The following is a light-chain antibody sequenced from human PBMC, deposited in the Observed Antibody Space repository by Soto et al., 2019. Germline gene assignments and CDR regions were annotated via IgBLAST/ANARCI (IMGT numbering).Light chain of an antibody. V-gene: IGLV1-44*01. CDR1: SSNIGSNT. CDR3: AARDESLNAWV. Sequence: QSVLTQPPSASGTPGQRVTISCSGSSSNIGSNTVNWYRQLPGTTPKLLIYNNNQRPSGVPDRISGSKSGTSASLAISGLQSEDEAEEYGAARDESLNAWVFGGGTNLTVL. J-gene: IGLJ3*02. CDR2: NNN.